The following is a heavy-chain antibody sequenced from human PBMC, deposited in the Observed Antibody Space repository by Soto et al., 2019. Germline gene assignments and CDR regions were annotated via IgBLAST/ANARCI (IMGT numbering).Heavy chain of an antibody. Sequence: VQLLESGGGLVQPGGSLRLSCAASGFTFSSYAMSWVRQAPGKGLEWVSAISGSGGSTYYADSVRGRFTISRDNSKNTLYLQMNSLRAEDTAVYYCARFTPTLTKIRIISSFDYWGQGTLVTVSS. V-gene: IGHV3-23*01. CDR2: ISGSGGST. J-gene: IGHJ4*02. CDR1: GFTFSSYA. D-gene: IGHD4-17*01. CDR3: ARFTPTLTKIRIISSFDY.